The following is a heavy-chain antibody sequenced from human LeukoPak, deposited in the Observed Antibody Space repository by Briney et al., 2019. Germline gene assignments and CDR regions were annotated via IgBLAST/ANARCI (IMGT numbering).Heavy chain of an antibody. CDR2: ISWNSGSI. J-gene: IGHJ3*02. V-gene: IGHV3-9*01. CDR1: GFTFDDYA. CDR3: AKDTGYDILVAFDI. D-gene: IGHD3-9*01. Sequence: PGGSLRLSCAASGFTFDDYAMHWVRQAPGKGLEWVSGISWNSGSIGYADSVKGRFTISRDNAKNFLYLQMNSLRAEDTALYYCAKDTGYDILVAFDIWGQGTMVTVSS.